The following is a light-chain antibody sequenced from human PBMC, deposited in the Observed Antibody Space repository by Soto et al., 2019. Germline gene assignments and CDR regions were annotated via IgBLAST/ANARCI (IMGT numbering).Light chain of an antibody. V-gene: IGKV1-9*01. CDR1: QGIRDY. J-gene: IGKJ3*01. Sequence: IQLTQPPYSLSASVGHIDTITCRASQGIRDYLAWYQQKTGKAPKLLIYAASILEIGVPSRFSGSGSGTDFTLTISSQQPEDFATYYCQQLNSYPFTFGPGAKVDIK. CDR3: QQLNSYPFT. CDR2: AAS.